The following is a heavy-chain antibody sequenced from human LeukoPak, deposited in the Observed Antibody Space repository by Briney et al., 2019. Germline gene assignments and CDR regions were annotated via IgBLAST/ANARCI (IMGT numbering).Heavy chain of an antibody. Sequence: GGSLRLSCAASGFTVSSNYMSWVRQAPGKGLEWVSAISGSGGSTYYADSVKGQFTISRDNSKNTLYLQMNSLRAEDTAVYYCAKDKYGDYEGSYFQHWGQGTLVTVSS. CDR3: AKDKYGDYEGSYFQH. CDR2: ISGSGGST. J-gene: IGHJ1*01. V-gene: IGHV3-23*01. D-gene: IGHD4-17*01. CDR1: GFTVSSNY.